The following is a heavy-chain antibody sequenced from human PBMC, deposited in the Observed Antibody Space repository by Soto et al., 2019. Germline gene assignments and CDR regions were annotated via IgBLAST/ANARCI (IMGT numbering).Heavy chain of an antibody. D-gene: IGHD3-22*01. Sequence: ASVKVSCKASAYTFTSYGLSWVRQAPGQGHEWMGWISAYNGNTNYAQKLQGRVTMTTDTSTSTAYMELRSLRSDDTAVYYCARRGYYDSRGYYVPHSMDVWGQGTTVTVSS. CDR1: AYTFTSYG. CDR3: ARRGYYDSRGYYVPHSMDV. CDR2: ISAYNGNT. J-gene: IGHJ6*02. V-gene: IGHV1-18*01.